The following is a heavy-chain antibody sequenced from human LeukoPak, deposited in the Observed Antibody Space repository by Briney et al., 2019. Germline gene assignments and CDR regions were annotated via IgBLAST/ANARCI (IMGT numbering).Heavy chain of an antibody. D-gene: IGHD5-12*01. V-gene: IGHV1-69*08. CDR2: IIAILDTA. Sequence: SVKVSCKASGGSFSDYSISWVRQAPGQGLEWMGRIIAILDTAHYAQKFQGKFTITADKSTTTVYMELSSLRSDDTAVYYCVRSGYDYDWFDPWGQGTLVTVSS. CDR3: VRSGYDYDWFDP. CDR1: GGSFSDYS. J-gene: IGHJ5*02.